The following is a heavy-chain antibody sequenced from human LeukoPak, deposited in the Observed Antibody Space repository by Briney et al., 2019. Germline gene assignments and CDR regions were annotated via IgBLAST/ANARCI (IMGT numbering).Heavy chain of an antibody. V-gene: IGHV5-51*01. CDR3: ARRGDTRKFDY. CDR2: IYPGDSDT. D-gene: IGHD5-18*01. CDR1: GCIFTSYW. Sequence: PGESLKISCEGSGCIFTSYWIGWVRQMPGKGLEWMGIIYPGDSDTRYSPPFQGQVTISADKSISTAYLQWSSLKASDTAMYYCARRGDTRKFDYWGQGTLVTVSS. J-gene: IGHJ4*02.